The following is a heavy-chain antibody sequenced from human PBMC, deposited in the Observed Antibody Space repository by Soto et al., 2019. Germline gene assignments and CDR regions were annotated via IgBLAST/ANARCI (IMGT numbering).Heavy chain of an antibody. CDR3: AKDGYIFGVVSDGMDV. J-gene: IGHJ6*02. CDR2: ISYDGSNK. D-gene: IGHD3-3*01. CDR1: GFTFSSYG. V-gene: IGHV3-30*18. Sequence: GGSLRLSCAASGFTFSSYGMHWVRQAPGKGLEWVAVISYDGSNKYYADSVKGRFTISRDNSKNTLYLQMNSLRAEDTAVYYCAKDGYIFGVVSDGMDVWGQGTTVTVSS.